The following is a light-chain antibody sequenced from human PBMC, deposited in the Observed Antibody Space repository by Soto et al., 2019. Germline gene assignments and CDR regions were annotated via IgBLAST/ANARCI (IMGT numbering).Light chain of an antibody. J-gene: IGLJ1*01. CDR1: SSDIGAYNY. CDR2: EVS. V-gene: IGLV2-14*01. Sequence: QSALTQPASVSGSPGQSITISCTGTSSDIGAYNYVSWYQQHPGKAPKLMIYEVSNRPSGVSNRFSGSKSGNTASLTISGLQAEDEADYYCSSYTITSTRVFGTGTKVTVL. CDR3: SSYTITSTRV.